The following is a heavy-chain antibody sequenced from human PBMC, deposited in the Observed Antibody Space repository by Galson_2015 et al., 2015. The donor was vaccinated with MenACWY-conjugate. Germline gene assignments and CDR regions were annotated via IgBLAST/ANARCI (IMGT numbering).Heavy chain of an antibody. CDR3: ARDSWVTTSTDVFDI. J-gene: IGHJ3*02. V-gene: IGHV3-48*03. CDR1: GSTFSSYE. D-gene: IGHD4-17*01. CDR2: ISSSGSTI. Sequence: SLRLSCAASGSTFSSYEMNWVRQAPGKGLEWTSYISSSGSTIYYADSVKGRFIISRDNAKNSLYLQMNSLRAEDTAVYYCARDSWVTTSTDVFDIWGQGTMVTVSS.